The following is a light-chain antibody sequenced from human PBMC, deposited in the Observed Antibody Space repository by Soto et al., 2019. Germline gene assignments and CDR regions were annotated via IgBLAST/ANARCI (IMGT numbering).Light chain of an antibody. CDR2: RNN. CDR1: SSNIGSDS. CDR3: SSYTSTNTWV. Sequence: QSVLTQPPSASGTPGQRVTISCSGSSSNIGSDSVNWYQQLPGTAPKLLIYRNNQRPSGVPDRLSGSKSGTSASLAISGLQSEDEADYYCSSYTSTNTWVFGGGTQLTVL. J-gene: IGLJ3*02. V-gene: IGLV1-44*01.